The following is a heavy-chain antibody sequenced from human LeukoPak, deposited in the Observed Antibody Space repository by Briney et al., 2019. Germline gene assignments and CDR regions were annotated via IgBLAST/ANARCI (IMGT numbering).Heavy chain of an antibody. D-gene: IGHD3-3*01. CDR2: LKESGIEK. Sequence: GGSLRLSCVGSGFMFSRYSMGWVRQAPGKGLEFVAHLKESGIEKEYVDSVKGRFTISRDNAENLLYLQMNSLRAEDTALYFCARWRGAQSEFDYWGQGTQVTVSS. CDR1: GFMFSRYS. V-gene: IGHV3-7*01. J-gene: IGHJ4*02. CDR3: ARWRGAQSEFDY.